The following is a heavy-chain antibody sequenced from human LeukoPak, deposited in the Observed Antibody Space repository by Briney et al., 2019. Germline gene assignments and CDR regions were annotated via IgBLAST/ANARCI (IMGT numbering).Heavy chain of an antibody. D-gene: IGHD6-19*01. CDR3: ARGGAVTGRLAN. Sequence: GGSLRLSCAASGFTFSDYYMSWIRQAPGKGLEWVSYISSSSSYTNYADSVKGRFTISRDNAKNSLYLQMNSLRAEDTAVYYCARGGAVTGRLANWGQGTLVTVSS. J-gene: IGHJ4*02. V-gene: IGHV3-11*06. CDR2: ISSSSSYT. CDR1: GFTFSDYY.